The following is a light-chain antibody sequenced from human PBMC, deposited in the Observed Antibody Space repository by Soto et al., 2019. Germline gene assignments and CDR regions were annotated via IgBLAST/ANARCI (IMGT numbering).Light chain of an antibody. CDR3: QQHNNWPQT. Sequence: EIVMTQSPATLSVSPGETATLSCRASRSVSTNLAWYQQKPGQPPRLLIYGASTRATGIPARFSGSGSGTDFTLTISSLQSEDFAIYHGQQHNNWPQTFGQGTKVEIK. J-gene: IGKJ1*01. CDR1: RSVSTN. CDR2: GAS. V-gene: IGKV3-15*01.